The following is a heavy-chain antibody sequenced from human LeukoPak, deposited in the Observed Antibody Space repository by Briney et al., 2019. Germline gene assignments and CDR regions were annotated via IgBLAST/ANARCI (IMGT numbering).Heavy chain of an antibody. Sequence: SETLSLTCTASGGSISSYYWSWIRQPPGEGLEWIGYIYYSGSTNYNPSLKSRVTISVDTSKNQFSLKLSSVTAADTAVYYCARYYYDSSGYYSESSGAFDIWGQGTMVTVSS. J-gene: IGHJ3*02. V-gene: IGHV4-59*01. CDR3: ARYYYDSSGYYSESSGAFDI. CDR2: IYYSGST. CDR1: GGSISSYY. D-gene: IGHD3-22*01.